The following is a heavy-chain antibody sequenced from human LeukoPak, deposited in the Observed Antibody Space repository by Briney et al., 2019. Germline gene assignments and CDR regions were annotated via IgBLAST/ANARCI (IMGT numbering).Heavy chain of an antibody. CDR3: ARGDTFKGLDY. CDR1: GGSFSGYY. D-gene: IGHD2-2*02. J-gene: IGHJ4*02. V-gene: IGHV4-34*01. Sequence: SETLSLTCAVCGGSFSGYYWSWIRQPPGKGLVWIGEINHSGSTNYNPSLKSRVTISVDTSKNQFSLKLSSVTAADTAVYYCARGDTFKGLDYWGQGTLVTVSS. CDR2: INHSGST.